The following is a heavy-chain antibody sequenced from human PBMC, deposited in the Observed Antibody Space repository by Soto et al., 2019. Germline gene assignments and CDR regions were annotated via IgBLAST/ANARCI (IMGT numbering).Heavy chain of an antibody. CDR3: ARDTNSLDP. D-gene: IGHD3-16*01. V-gene: IGHV4-38-2*02. J-gene: IGHJ5*02. Sequence: SEPLSLNCSVSDYSINCGLFRGSIRQPPGKGLEWIGRILHTGDTYYNPSLKSRITMSVDTSRNQFSLKLTSLTAADTAVYYCARDTNSLDPWGQGTLVTVYS. CDR2: ILHTGDT. CDR1: DYSINCGLF.